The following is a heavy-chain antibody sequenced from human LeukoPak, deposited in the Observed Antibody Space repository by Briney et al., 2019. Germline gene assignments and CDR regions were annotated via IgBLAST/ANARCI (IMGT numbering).Heavy chain of an antibody. D-gene: IGHD3-9*01. J-gene: IGHJ4*02. V-gene: IGHV3-23*01. CDR2: IGGSGGVT. CDR1: GITLSNYG. CDR3: ARDQSSHYDILTGYYTSRRTGDYYFDY. Sequence: GGSLRLSCAVSGITLSNYGMSWVRQAPGKGLEWVAGIGGSGGVTNYADSVKGRFTISRDNSKNTLYLQMNSLRAEDTAVYYCARDQSSHYDILTGYYTSRRTGDYYFDYWGQGTLVTVSS.